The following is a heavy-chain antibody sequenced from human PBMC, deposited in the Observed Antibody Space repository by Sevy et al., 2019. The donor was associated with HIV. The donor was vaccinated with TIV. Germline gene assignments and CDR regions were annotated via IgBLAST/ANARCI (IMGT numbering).Heavy chain of an antibody. CDR3: AKGQQLITQSGSYFYYGMNV. Sequence: GGSLRLSCAASNLTFEDYAMHWVRRAPGKGLEWVSGISWDGADIGFAASVKGRFTISRDNAKSSVYLQINSLTPEDTGVYYCAKGQQLITQSGSYFYYGMNVWGQGTTVTVSS. CDR2: ISWDGADI. D-gene: IGHD6-13*01. CDR1: NLTFEDYA. J-gene: IGHJ6*02. V-gene: IGHV3-9*01.